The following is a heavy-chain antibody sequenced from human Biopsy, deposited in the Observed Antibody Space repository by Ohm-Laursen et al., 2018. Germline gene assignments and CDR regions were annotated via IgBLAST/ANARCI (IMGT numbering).Heavy chain of an antibody. J-gene: IGHJ5*02. Sequence: GTLSLTCTVSGGSISNNNYYWGWIRQPPGKGLEWIGSIFYGGSTHYKPSLKSRLNISVDPSKNQFSLKLNSVTAADTAVYYCARDYGTSGYYYVSWGQGTLVTVSS. D-gene: IGHD3-22*01. V-gene: IGHV4-39*01. CDR2: IFYGGST. CDR1: GGSISNNNYY. CDR3: ARDYGTSGYYYVS.